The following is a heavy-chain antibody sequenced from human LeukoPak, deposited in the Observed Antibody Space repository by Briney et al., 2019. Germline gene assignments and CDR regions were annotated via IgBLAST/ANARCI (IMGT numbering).Heavy chain of an antibody. CDR2: IYSDGSST. V-gene: IGHV3-74*01. CDR1: GFTFSSYW. Sequence: GGSLRLSCEASGFTFSSYWMHWVRQAPGKGLVWVSRIYSDGSSTSFADSVKGRFTVSRDNAKNTLYLQMNSLRDEDTALYYCVRGAIDSSGYWDDYWGQGTLVTVSS. J-gene: IGHJ4*02. D-gene: IGHD3-22*01. CDR3: VRGAIDSSGYWDDY.